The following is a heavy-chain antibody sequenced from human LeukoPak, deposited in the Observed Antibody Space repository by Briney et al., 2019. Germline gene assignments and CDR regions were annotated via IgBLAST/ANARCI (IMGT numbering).Heavy chain of an antibody. J-gene: IGHJ6*02. CDR2: ISAYNGNT. V-gene: IGHV1-18*01. CDR3: ARAGYYGSGSYIYYYGIDV. D-gene: IGHD3-10*01. CDR1: GYTFTSYG. Sequence: ASVKVSCKASGYTFTSYGISWVRQAPGQGLEWMGWISAYNGNTNYAQKLQGRVTMTTDTSTSTAYMELRSLRSDDTAVYYCARAGYYGSGSYIYYYGIDVWGQGTTVTVSS.